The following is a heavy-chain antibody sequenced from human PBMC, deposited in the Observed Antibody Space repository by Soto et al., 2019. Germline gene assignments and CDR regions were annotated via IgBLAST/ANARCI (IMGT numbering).Heavy chain of an antibody. CDR2: ISAYGKT. D-gene: IGHD3-22*01. J-gene: IGHJ5*02. V-gene: IGHV1-18*01. CDR3: ARGGVYYYDTQRRPMYNWFDP. CDR1: GYTFTSYG. Sequence: ASVKVSCKASGYTFTSYGITWMRQAPGQGLEWMEWISAYGKTNYAKKLQGRITITTDTSTRTFYMELRSLRSDVTAVYYCARGGVYYYDTQRRPMYNWFDPWG.